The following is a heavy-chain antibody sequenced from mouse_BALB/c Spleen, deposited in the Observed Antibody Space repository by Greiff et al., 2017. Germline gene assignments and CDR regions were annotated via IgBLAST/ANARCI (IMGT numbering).Heavy chain of an antibody. Sequence: VKLMESGAELARPGASVKMSCKASGYTFTSYTMHWVKQRPGQGLEWIGYINPSSGYTNYNQKFKDKATLTADKSSSTAYMQLSSLTSEDSAVYYCARYGYFFDYWGQGTTLTVSS. CDR3: ARYGYFFDY. D-gene: IGHD2-2*01. J-gene: IGHJ2*01. CDR2: INPSSGYT. V-gene: IGHV1-4*01. CDR1: GYTFTSYT.